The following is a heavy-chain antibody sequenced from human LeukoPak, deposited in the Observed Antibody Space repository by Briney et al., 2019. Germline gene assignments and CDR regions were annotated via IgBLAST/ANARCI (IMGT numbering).Heavy chain of an antibody. Sequence: GESLKISCKGSGFTVTDHWIAWVRQMPGKGLEWAGIIHPAVSDTPKSPSFQGQVVISVDRSISTAYLQWNSLKASETAMYYCAASPPHCGADCPFDYWGQGTLVTVSS. CDR2: IHPAVSDT. CDR1: GFTVTDHW. V-gene: IGHV5-51*01. J-gene: IGHJ4*02. D-gene: IGHD2-21*02. CDR3: AASPPHCGADCPFDY.